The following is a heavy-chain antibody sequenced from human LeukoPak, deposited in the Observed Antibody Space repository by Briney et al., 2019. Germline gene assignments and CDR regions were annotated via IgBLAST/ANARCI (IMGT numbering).Heavy chain of an antibody. D-gene: IGHD6-6*01. V-gene: IGHV3-21*01. CDR1: GFTFSSYS. CDR3: ARDQVSSEAFDI. CDR2: ISSSSSYI. Sequence: PGGSLRLSCAASGFTFSSYSMNWVRQAPGKGLEWVSTISSSSSYIYYADSVKGRFTISRDNAKNSLYLQMNSLRAEDTAVYYCARDQVSSEAFDIWGQGTMVTVSS. J-gene: IGHJ3*02.